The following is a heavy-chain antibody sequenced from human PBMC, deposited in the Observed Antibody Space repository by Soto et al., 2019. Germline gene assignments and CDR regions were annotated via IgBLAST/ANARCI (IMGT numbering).Heavy chain of an antibody. CDR2: IRSKAYGGTT. CDR3: TRRLDIVVVPAAMKSSYYYYMDV. CDR1: GFTFGDYA. J-gene: IGHJ6*03. V-gene: IGHV3-49*03. D-gene: IGHD2-2*03. Sequence: GGSLRLSCTASGFTFGDYAMSWFRQAPGKGLEWVGFIRSKAYGGTTEYAASVKGRFTISREDSKSIAYLQMNSLITEDTAVYYCTRRLDIVVVPAAMKSSYYYYMDVWGKGTTVTVSS.